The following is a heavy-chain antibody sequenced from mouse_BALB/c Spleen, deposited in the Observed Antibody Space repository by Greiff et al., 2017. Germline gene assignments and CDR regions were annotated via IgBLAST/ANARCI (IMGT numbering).Heavy chain of an antibody. Sequence: EVKVVESGGGLVKPGGSLKLSCAASGFAFSSYDMSWVRQTPEKRLEWVAYISSGGGSTYYPDTVKGRFTISRDNAKNTLYLQMSSLKSEDTAMYYCARHLYDSYYFDYWGQGTTLTVSS. CDR1: GFAFSSYD. D-gene: IGHD2-3*01. CDR3: ARHLYDSYYFDY. CDR2: ISSGGGST. J-gene: IGHJ2*01. V-gene: IGHV5-12-1*01.